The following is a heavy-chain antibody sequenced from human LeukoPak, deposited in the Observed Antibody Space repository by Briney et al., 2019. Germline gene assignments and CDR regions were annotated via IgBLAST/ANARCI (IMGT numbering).Heavy chain of an antibody. Sequence: GASVKVSCKASGYTFTGYYMHWVRQAPGQGLEWMGWINPNSGGTNYAQKFQGRVTMTRDTSISTAYMELSRLRSGDTAVYYCARDTTTVTTAVDPWGQGTLVTVSS. CDR3: ARDTTTVTTAVDP. J-gene: IGHJ5*02. CDR2: INPNSGGT. D-gene: IGHD4-17*01. CDR1: GYTFTGYY. V-gene: IGHV1-2*02.